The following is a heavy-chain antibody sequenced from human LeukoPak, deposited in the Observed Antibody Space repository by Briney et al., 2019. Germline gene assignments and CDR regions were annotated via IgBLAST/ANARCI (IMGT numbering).Heavy chain of an antibody. CDR2: IYHTGTT. V-gene: IGHV4-4*02. CDR1: GDSISSPNW. CDR3: ARYYYYYMDV. Sequence: PSGTLSLTCVVSGDSISSPNWWSWVRQPPRKGLEWFGEIYHTGTTNYNPSLKSGVTISLDKSKNQFSLKLTSVTAADTAIYYCARYYYYYMDVWGKGSTVTVSS. J-gene: IGHJ6*03.